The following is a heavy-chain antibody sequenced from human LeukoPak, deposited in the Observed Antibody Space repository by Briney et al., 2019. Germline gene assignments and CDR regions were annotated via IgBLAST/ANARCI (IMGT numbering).Heavy chain of an antibody. D-gene: IGHD1-1*01. V-gene: IGHV3-23*01. CDR3: AKGDLENWYYFDY. J-gene: IGHJ4*02. Sequence: PGGSLRHSCAASGFTFSSYALSWVRQAPGKGLQWVSSIGGSGGSTHYADSVKGRFTISRDNSKNTLYLQMNSLRAEDTAVYYCAKGDLENWYYFDYWGQGNLVTVSS. CDR1: GFTFSSYA. CDR2: IGGSGGST.